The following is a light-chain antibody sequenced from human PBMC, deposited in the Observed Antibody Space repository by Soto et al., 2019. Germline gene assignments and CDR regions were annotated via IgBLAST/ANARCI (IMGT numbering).Light chain of an antibody. J-gene: IGKJ1*01. Sequence: DIQMTQSPSTLSASVGDRVTITCRAIQSMSSWLAWYQQKPGKAPNLLIYDASSLESGVPSRFSGSGSGTEFTLTISSLQPDDFATYYCQQYNSYPWTFGQGTKGDI. CDR2: DAS. V-gene: IGKV1-5*01. CDR3: QQYNSYPWT. CDR1: QSMSSW.